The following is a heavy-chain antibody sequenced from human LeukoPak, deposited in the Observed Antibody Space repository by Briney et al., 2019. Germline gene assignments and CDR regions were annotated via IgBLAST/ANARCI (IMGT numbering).Heavy chain of an antibody. D-gene: IGHD3-10*01. Sequence: ASVKVSCKVSGYTLTELSMHWVRQAPGKGLEWMGGFDPEDGETIYAQKFQGRVTMTEDTSTDTAYMELSSLRSEDTAVYYCATLTPIYGSESYYNDGYWGQGTLVTVSS. J-gene: IGHJ4*02. CDR1: GYTLTELS. CDR3: ATLTPIYGSESYYNDGY. CDR2: FDPEDGET. V-gene: IGHV1-24*01.